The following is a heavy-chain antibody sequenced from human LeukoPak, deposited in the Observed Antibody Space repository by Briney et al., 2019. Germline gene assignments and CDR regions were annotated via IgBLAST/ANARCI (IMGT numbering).Heavy chain of an antibody. Sequence: PGGSLRLSCTASGFSFSNHYMRWIRQAPGKGLEWVANINEDGSNKWHLGSVKGRFTVSRDNARNSLYLQMNSLRAEDTAVYSCARWGLSYTIDYWGQGTLVTVSS. J-gene: IGHJ4*02. V-gene: IGHV3-7*01. D-gene: IGHD2-21*01. CDR2: INEDGSNK. CDR1: GFSFSNHY. CDR3: ARWGLSYTIDY.